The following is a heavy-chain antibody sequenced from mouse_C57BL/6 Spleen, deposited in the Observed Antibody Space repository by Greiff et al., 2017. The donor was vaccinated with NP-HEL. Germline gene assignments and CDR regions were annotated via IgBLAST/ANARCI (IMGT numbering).Heavy chain of an antibody. V-gene: IGHV14-4*01. D-gene: IGHD1-1*01. CDR1: GFNIKDDY. Sequence: VQLQQSGAELVRPGASVKLSCTASGFNIKDDYMHWVKQRPEQGLEWIGWIDPENGDTEYASKFQGKATITADTSSNTAYLQLSSLTSEDTAVYYCTNVVGGYYFDYWGQGTTLTVSS. CDR2: IDPENGDT. CDR3: TNVVGGYYFDY. J-gene: IGHJ2*01.